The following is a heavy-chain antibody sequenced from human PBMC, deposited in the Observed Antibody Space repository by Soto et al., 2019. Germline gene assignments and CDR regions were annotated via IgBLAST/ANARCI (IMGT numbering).Heavy chain of an antibody. CDR3: ASLGGRRGYSYGYGRNWFDP. J-gene: IGHJ5*02. CDR2: IHNSGNI. CDR1: GGTISSGDYH. D-gene: IGHD5-18*01. V-gene: IGHV4-30-4*01. Sequence: SETLSLTCTVSGGTISSGDYHWSWIRQPPGKGLEWIGNIHNSGNIYYNPSLKSRLSISVDTSKHQFSLKLSSVTAADTAVYYCASLGGRRGYSYGYGRNWFDPWGQGTLVTVSS.